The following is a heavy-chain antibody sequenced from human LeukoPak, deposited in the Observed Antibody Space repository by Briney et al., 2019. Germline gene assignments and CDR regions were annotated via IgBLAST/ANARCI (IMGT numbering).Heavy chain of an antibody. V-gene: IGHV3-23*01. D-gene: IGHD2-2*01. CDR1: GFTFSSYA. CDR3: AKPATNCSSTSCYDSVYYFDY. J-gene: IGHJ4*02. Sequence: GGSLRLSRAASGFTFSSYAMSWVRQAPGKGLEWVSAISGSGGSTYYADSVKGRFTISRDNSKNTLYLQMNSLRAEDTAVYYCAKPATNCSSTSCYDSVYYFDYWGQGTLVTVSS. CDR2: ISGSGGST.